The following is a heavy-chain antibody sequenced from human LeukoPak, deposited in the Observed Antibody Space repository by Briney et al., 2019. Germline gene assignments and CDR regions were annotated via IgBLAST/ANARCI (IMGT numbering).Heavy chain of an antibody. D-gene: IGHD3-22*01. CDR3: TREGVYAPDGSGYHPVAFDI. Sequence: ASVKVSCKASGGSFSSYVITWVRQAPGQGLEWMGMIIPVLDVSTFAQKFQGRVTITADKSTNTAHMELSRLESGDTAVYYCTREGVYAPDGSGYHPVAFDIWGQGTVVIVSS. J-gene: IGHJ3*02. CDR2: IIPVLDVS. CDR1: GGSFSSYV. V-gene: IGHV1-69*04.